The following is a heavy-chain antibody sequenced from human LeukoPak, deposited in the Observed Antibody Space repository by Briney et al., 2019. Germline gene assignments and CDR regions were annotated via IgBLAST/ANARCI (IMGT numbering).Heavy chain of an antibody. V-gene: IGHV4-34*01. Sequence: SETLSLTCAVYGGSFSGYYWSWIRQPPGKGLEWIGEINHSGSTNYNPSLKSRVTMSVDTSKNQFSLKLSSVTAADTAVYYCASEYGSGSLGYYYYYMDVWGKGTTVTISS. CDR1: GGSFSGYY. CDR3: ASEYGSGSLGYYYYYMDV. J-gene: IGHJ6*03. CDR2: INHSGST. D-gene: IGHD3-10*01.